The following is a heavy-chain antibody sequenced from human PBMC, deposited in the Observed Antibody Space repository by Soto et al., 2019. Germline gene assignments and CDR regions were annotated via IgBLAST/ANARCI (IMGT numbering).Heavy chain of an antibody. J-gene: IGHJ5*02. Sequence: GGSLRLSCAASGFTFSSYGMHWVRQAPGKGLEWVAVISYDGSNKYYADSVKGRFTISRDNSKNTLYLQMNSLRAEDTAVYYCTTMIVVVIRDNWFDPWGQGTLVTVSS. D-gene: IGHD3-22*01. CDR3: TTMIVVVIRDNWFDP. V-gene: IGHV3-30*03. CDR2: ISYDGSNK. CDR1: GFTFSSYG.